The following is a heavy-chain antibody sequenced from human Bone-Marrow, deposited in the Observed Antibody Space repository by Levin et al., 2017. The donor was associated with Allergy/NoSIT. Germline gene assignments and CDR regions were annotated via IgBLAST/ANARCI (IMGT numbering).Heavy chain of an antibody. V-gene: IGHV3-48*01. J-gene: IGHJ4*02. D-gene: IGHD3-3*01. Sequence: GALKISCAAAGFTFRVYSMNWVRQAPGKGLEWLSYIHSSSNTIYYAESVKGRFTISRDNAKNSLYLQLNSLRAEDTAVYYCATSNDIVSGYQYYFDYWGQGTLVTVSS. CDR3: ATSNDIVSGYQYYFDY. CDR1: GFTFRVYS. CDR2: IHSSSNTI.